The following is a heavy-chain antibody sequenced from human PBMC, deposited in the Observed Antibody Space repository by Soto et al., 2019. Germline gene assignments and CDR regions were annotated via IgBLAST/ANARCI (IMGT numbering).Heavy chain of an antibody. D-gene: IGHD6-13*01. V-gene: IGHV3-30-3*01. CDR3: ARGSSSSWYYGRSG. J-gene: IGHJ6*04. CDR2: ISSDGSFE. CDR1: GFSFSSYA. Sequence: PXGSLRLSCAASGFSFSSYALHWVRQAPGKGLEWVAVISSDGSFEYYADSVKGRFTISKDNSRNTLYLQMSTLRADDTAVYSCARGSSSSWYYGRSGWGKGTTVTVSS.